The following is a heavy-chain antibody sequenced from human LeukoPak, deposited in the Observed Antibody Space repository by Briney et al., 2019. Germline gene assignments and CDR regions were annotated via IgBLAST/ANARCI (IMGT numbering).Heavy chain of an antibody. Sequence: GGSLRLSSAVGGFSFGSYWMSWVRQAPGKRLEWVATIKEDGSDKYYVDSVKGRFTISRDNVKNSVYLQMNSLRAEDTAVYYCAREKNLGTWGQGTLVTVSS. CDR2: IKEDGSDK. V-gene: IGHV3-7*05. D-gene: IGHD1-14*01. CDR1: GFSFGSYW. CDR3: AREKNLGT. J-gene: IGHJ4*02.